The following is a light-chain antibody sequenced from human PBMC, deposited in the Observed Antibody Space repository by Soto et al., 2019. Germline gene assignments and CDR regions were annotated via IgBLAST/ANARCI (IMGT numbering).Light chain of an antibody. Sequence: DIVMTQSPDSLSVSLGERATINCKSSPTVFYSSNNKNYLAWYQQKPGQPPKMLISWASPRESGVPDRFSGSGSGTDFTLTISSLQAEDVGVYYCQQSYSTWPYTFGQGNKLEIK. CDR2: WAS. CDR3: QQSYSTWPYT. J-gene: IGKJ2*01. V-gene: IGKV4-1*01. CDR1: PTVFYSSNNKNY.